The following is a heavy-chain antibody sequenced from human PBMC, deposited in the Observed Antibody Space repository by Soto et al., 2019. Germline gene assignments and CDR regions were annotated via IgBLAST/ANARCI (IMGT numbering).Heavy chain of an antibody. D-gene: IGHD2-2*02. CDR1: GYTLTELS. CDR3: ATDPNHYCSSTSCYNGMGV. V-gene: IGHV1-24*01. CDR2: FDPEDGET. J-gene: IGHJ6*02. Sequence: QVQLVQSGAEVKKPGASVKVSCKVSGYTLTELSMHWVRQAPGKGLEWMGGFDPEDGETIYAQKFQGRVTMTEDTSTDPAYMELSSLRSEDTAVYYCATDPNHYCSSTSCYNGMGVWGQGTTVTVSS.